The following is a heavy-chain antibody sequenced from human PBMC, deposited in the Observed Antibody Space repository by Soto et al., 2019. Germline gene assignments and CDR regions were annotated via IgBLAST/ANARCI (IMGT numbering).Heavy chain of an antibody. CDR1: GGSVSSGSYY. V-gene: IGHV4-61*01. J-gene: IGHJ4*02. CDR3: ARGNGYNIY. D-gene: IGHD5-12*01. CDR2: IYYSGST. Sequence: PSETLSLTCAVSGGSVSSGSYYWSWIRQPPGKGLEWIGYIYYSGSTKYNPSLKSRVTISVDTSKNQFSLKLSSVTAADTAVYYCARGNGYNIYWGQGTLVTVSS.